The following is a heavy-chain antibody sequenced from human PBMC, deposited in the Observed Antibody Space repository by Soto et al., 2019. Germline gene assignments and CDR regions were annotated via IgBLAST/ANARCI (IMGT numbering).Heavy chain of an antibody. V-gene: IGHV1-69*13. CDR1: GYTFTSYG. Sequence: ASVKVSCKASGYTFTSYGISWVRQAPGQGLEWMGGIIPIFGTANYAQKFQGRVTITADESTSTAYMELSSLRSEDTAVYYCARLASGSYYNSASAFDIWGQGTMVTVSS. CDR3: ARLASGSYYNSASAFDI. CDR2: IIPIFGTA. J-gene: IGHJ3*02. D-gene: IGHD3-10*01.